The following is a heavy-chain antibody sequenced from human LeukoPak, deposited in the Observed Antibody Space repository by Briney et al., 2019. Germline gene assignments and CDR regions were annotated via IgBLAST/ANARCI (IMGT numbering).Heavy chain of an antibody. Sequence: GGSLRLPCAASGFTFSSYAMSWVRQAPGKGLEWVSAITGSGGSTYYADSVEGRFTISRDNSKNTLFLLMNSLRAEDTAVYYCAKGMESSGTYYTGFDCWGQGTLVTVSS. V-gene: IGHV3-23*01. J-gene: IGHJ4*02. CDR1: GFTFSSYA. D-gene: IGHD1-26*01. CDR3: AKGMESSGTYYTGFDC. CDR2: ITGSGGST.